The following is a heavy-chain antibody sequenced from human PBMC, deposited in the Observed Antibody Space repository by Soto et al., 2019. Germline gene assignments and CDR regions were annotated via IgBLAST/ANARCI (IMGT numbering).Heavy chain of an antibody. Sequence: QVQLQQWGAGLLKASETLSLTCVVTGGSFSGYFWTWIRRSPGRGLEWIGEISHSGSRNYNPAFQSRVIISVDSSKNHVSLKLSSVTAADSATYFCARGLAYDRPITVAEPFDSWGQGTLVTVSS. CDR2: ISHSGSR. CDR3: ARGLAYDRPITVAEPFDS. D-gene: IGHD6-19*01. CDR1: GGSFSGYF. V-gene: IGHV4-34*02. J-gene: IGHJ4*02.